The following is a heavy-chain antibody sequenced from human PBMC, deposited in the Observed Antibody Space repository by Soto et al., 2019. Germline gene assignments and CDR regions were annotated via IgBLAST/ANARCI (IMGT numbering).Heavy chain of an antibody. D-gene: IGHD3-10*01. CDR1: GGSISSGGYY. Sequence: QVQLQESGPGLVKPSQTLSLTCTVSGGSISSGGYYWSWIRQHPGKGLEWIGYIYYSGSTYYNPSLKSRVTISVDTSKNQFSLKLSSVTAADTAVYYCARDIWFGDHYYYGMDVWGQGTTVTVSS. CDR3: ARDIWFGDHYYYGMDV. CDR2: IYYSGST. J-gene: IGHJ6*02. V-gene: IGHV4-31*03.